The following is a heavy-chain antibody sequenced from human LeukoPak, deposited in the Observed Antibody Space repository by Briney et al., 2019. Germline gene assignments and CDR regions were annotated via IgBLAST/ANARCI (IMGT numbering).Heavy chain of an antibody. J-gene: IGHJ5*02. Sequence: ASVKVSCKASGYTFSNYGITWLRQAPGQGLEWMGWISTYNSDTKYSQRLQDRVTMTTDTSTATAYMELRTLQSDDTAVYYCARDWGYCGGDCYWAAWGQGTLVTVSS. V-gene: IGHV1-18*01. D-gene: IGHD2-21*02. CDR2: ISTYNSDT. CDR3: ARDWGYCGGDCYWAA. CDR1: GYTFSNYG.